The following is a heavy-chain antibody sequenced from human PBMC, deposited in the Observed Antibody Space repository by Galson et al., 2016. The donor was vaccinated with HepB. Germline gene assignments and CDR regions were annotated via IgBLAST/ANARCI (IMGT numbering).Heavy chain of an antibody. J-gene: IGHJ2*01. D-gene: IGHD3-22*01. Sequence: SVKVSCKASGGSFTNYTFSWVRQAPGQGLEWMGGIIPFYGTPNYAQKFQGRVTISADESTSSAYLELRSLRAEDAAVYYCARGSMIVVLPPYWYFDLWGRGSLVTVSS. CDR3: ARGSMIVVLPPYWYFDL. CDR2: IIPFYGTP. CDR1: GGSFTNYT. V-gene: IGHV1-69*13.